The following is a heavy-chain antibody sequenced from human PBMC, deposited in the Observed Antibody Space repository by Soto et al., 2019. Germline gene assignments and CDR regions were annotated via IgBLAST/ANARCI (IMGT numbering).Heavy chain of an antibody. D-gene: IGHD4-4*01. CDR3: VKEGISNYNEYFDY. Sequence: VQLVESGGGLVKPGGSLRLSCAASGFIFATHTINWVRQAPGKGLEWVSSITGSGIYTRYADSVKGRFTISRDNAKASLYLQMNRLGAEDTAVYYCVKEGISNYNEYFDYWGQGTLVTVSS. J-gene: IGHJ4*02. V-gene: IGHV3-21*02. CDR2: ITGSGIYT. CDR1: GFIFATHT.